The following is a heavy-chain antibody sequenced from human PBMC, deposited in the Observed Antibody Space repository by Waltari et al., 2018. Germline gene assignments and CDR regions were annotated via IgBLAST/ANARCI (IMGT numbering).Heavy chain of an antibody. CDR2: IAYNGRT. CDR1: GDSINNYY. Sequence: QVQLQESGPGLVKPSETLSLTCAVSGDSINNYYWNWMRQPPGKELEWLGYIAYNGRTNYNPSLKSRVTISVDTSKTQFSLKLTSVTAADTAVYYCGRSYDFWSGYPLDYWGPGSLVTVSS. V-gene: IGHV4-59*01. J-gene: IGHJ4*02. D-gene: IGHD3-3*01. CDR3: GRSYDFWSGYPLDY.